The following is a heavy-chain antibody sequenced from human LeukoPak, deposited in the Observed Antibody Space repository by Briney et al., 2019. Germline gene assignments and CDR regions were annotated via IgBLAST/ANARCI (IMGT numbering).Heavy chain of an antibody. D-gene: IGHD5-18*01. J-gene: IGHJ4*02. CDR3: AKGIGYSYGYVDY. CDR2: ISYDGNNK. V-gene: IGHV3-30*18. CDR1: GFTFKNYG. Sequence: GRSLRLSCAASGFTFKNYGMHWVRQAPGEGLEWLAVISYDGNNKYYADSVKGRFTISRDNSKDTLYLQMNSLRAEDTAVYYCAKGIGYSYGYVDYWGQGTLVTVSS.